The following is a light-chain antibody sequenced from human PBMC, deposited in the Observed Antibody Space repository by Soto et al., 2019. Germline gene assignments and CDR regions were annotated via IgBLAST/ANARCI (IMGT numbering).Light chain of an antibody. J-gene: IGKJ1*01. Sequence: DIPMSPAPSTLSASVGDRVPLTFLASQSISTWLAWYQQKPGKAPKLLIYAASSLQSGVPSRFSGSGSGTDFTLTISSLQPEDFATYYCQQSYSTPRTFGQGTKVDIK. V-gene: IGKV1-39*01. CDR3: QQSYSTPRT. CDR2: AAS. CDR1: QSISTW.